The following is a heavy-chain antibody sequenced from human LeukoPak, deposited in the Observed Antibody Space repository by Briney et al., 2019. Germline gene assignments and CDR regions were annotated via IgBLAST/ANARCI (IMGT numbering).Heavy chain of an antibody. Sequence: QAGGSLRLSRAASGFTFGNYAMSWVRQTPGKGLEWVSHIIGSVPSTFYAESVKGRFTISRDNSKNTLYLQMNSLRADDTAVYYCAKGGYDYVEVGYFDYWGQGVLVTVSS. CDR2: IIGSVPST. CDR1: GFTFGNYA. J-gene: IGHJ4*02. V-gene: IGHV3-23*01. CDR3: AKGGYDYVEVGYFDY. D-gene: IGHD5-12*01.